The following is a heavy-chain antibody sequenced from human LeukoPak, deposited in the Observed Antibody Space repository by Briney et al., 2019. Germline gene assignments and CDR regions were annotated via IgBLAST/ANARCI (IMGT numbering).Heavy chain of an antibody. CDR3: ARDSYYGSGRPYYMDV. Sequence: ASVKVSCKASGYTFTGYYMHWVRQAPGQGLEWMGWINPNSGGTNYAQKFQGRVTMTRDTSISTAYMELSRLRSDDTAVYYCARDSYYGSGRPYYMDVWGKGTTVTVSS. CDR1: GYTFTGYY. D-gene: IGHD3-10*01. CDR2: INPNSGGT. J-gene: IGHJ6*03. V-gene: IGHV1-2*02.